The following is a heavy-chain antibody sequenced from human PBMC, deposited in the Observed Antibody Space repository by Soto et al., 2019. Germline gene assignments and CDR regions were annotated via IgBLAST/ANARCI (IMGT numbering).Heavy chain of an antibody. J-gene: IGHJ3*02. Sequence: ASVKVSCKASGYTFTGYYMHWVRQAPGQGLEWMGWINPNSGGTNYAQKFQGWVTMTRDTSISTAYMELSRLRSDDTAVYYCARSHVLRYFDWLPGINDAFDIWGQGTMVTVSS. CDR2: INPNSGGT. CDR3: ARSHVLRYFDWLPGINDAFDI. V-gene: IGHV1-2*04. CDR1: GYTFTGYY. D-gene: IGHD3-9*01.